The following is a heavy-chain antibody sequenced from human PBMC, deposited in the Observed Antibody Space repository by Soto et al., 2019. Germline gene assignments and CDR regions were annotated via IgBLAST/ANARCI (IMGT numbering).Heavy chain of an antibody. CDR2: ISTYNSNT. J-gene: IGHJ6*02. D-gene: IGHD2-15*01. Sequence: ASVTVSCKASHYNFARYGISWVRQAPGQGLEWMGWISTYNSNTKYAQKFQGRVTMTTDTPTSTAYMNLRSLTSDDTAVYYCAREGYCSSGSCALYYHDVFGMDVCG. CDR3: AREGYCSSGSCALYYHDVFGMDV. V-gene: IGHV1-18*01. CDR1: HYNFARYG.